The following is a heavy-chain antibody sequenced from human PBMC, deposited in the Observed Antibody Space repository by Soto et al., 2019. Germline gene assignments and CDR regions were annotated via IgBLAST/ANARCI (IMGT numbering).Heavy chain of an antibody. Sequence: SLKVSCTASGFTFTSSAVQWVRQARGQRLEWIGWIVVGSGNTNYAQKFQERVTITRDMSTSTAYMELSSLRSEDTAGDYCAAESSSWANWYYYGMDAWGQGTTVTVSS. J-gene: IGHJ6*02. CDR3: AAESSSWANWYYYGMDA. CDR1: GFTFTSSA. D-gene: IGHD6-6*01. CDR2: IVVGSGNT. V-gene: IGHV1-58*01.